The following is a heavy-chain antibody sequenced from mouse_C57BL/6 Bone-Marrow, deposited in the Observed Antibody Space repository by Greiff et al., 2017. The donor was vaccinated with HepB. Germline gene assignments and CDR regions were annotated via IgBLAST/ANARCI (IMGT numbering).Heavy chain of an antibody. J-gene: IGHJ2*01. CDR3: ARSNIYARAEY. Sequence: QVQLQQPGAELVKPGASVKLSCKASGYTFTSYWMQWVKQRPGQGLEWIGEIDPSDSYTNYNQKFKGKATLTVDTSSSTAYMQLSSLTSEDSAVYYCARSNIYARAEYCGQGTTLTVSS. D-gene: IGHD2-12*01. CDR2: IDPSDSYT. V-gene: IGHV1-50*01. CDR1: GYTFTSYW.